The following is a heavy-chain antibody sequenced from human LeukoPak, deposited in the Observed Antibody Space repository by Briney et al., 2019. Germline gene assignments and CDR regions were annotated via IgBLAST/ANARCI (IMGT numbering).Heavy chain of an antibody. CDR1: GFTFSSYG. J-gene: IGHJ4*02. D-gene: IGHD2-2*01. V-gene: IGHV3-30*18. CDR3: AKDLEGLPSANFDY. Sequence: AGGSLRLSCAASGFTFSSYGMHWVRQAPGMGLEWVAVMSYDGGNKYYADSVKGRFTISRDNSKNTLYLQMNSLRAEDTAVYYCAKDLEGLPSANFDYWGQGTLVTVSS. CDR2: MSYDGGNK.